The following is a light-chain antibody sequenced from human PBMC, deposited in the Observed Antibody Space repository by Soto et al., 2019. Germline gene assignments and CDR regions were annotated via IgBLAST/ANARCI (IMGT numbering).Light chain of an antibody. CDR2: GAS. J-gene: IGKJ3*01. Sequence: EIVLTQSPGTLSLSPGERARLSCRADQSVNSVYLAWYQHKPGQAPRLLIYGASDRATGIPDRFSGSGSGTDFTLTISRLQPEDFAVYYCQQYVTSPFTFGPGTKVDI. V-gene: IGKV3-20*01. CDR3: QQYVTSPFT. CDR1: QSVNSVY.